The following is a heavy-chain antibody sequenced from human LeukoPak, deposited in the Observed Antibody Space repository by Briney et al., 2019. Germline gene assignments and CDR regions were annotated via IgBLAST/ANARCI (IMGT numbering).Heavy chain of an antibody. CDR1: GYTFTGYY. J-gene: IGHJ4*02. Sequence: ASVKVSCKASGYTFTGYYMHWVRQAPEQGLEWMGRINPNSGGTNYAQKFQGRVTMTRDTSISTAYMELSRLRSDDTAVYYCARWSRGRYFHWYFDYWGQGTLVTVSS. V-gene: IGHV1-2*06. CDR2: INPNSGGT. CDR3: ARWSRGRYFHWYFDY. D-gene: IGHD3-9*01.